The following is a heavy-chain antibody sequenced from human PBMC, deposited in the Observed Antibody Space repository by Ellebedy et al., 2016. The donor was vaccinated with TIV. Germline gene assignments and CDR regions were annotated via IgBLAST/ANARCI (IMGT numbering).Heavy chain of an antibody. CDR1: GASIRNNNDH. CDR2: FYYGGTT. V-gene: IGHV4-39*01. Sequence: MPSETLSLTCTVAGASIRNNNDHWPWLRQPPGKGLEWIGSFYYGGTTYYNPSLKSRVTISADTSKNEVSLELRSVTAADTAVYYCARRSHRVSPPIWGQGILVTVSS. CDR3: ARRSHRVSPPI. J-gene: IGHJ4*02. D-gene: IGHD1-14*01.